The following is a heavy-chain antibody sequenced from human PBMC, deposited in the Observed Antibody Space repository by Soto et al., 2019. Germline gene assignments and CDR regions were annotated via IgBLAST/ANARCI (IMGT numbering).Heavy chain of an antibody. CDR1: GGSISSTTHY. CDR2: VYYNGNM. Sequence: AETLSLTCTVSGGSISSTTHYFVCIRESPGKGLEWIGSVYYNGNMYYNPSLKGRVTMSVDTSKNQFSLDLRSVTAADTAVYYCARRKGYDSSTYYFDYWGQGILVTLSS. V-gene: IGHV4-39*01. J-gene: IGHJ4*02. D-gene: IGHD3-22*01. CDR3: ARRKGYDSSTYYFDY.